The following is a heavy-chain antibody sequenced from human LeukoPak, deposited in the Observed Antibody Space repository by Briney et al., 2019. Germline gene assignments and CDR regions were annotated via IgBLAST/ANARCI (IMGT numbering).Heavy chain of an antibody. D-gene: IGHD4-23*01. V-gene: IGHV3-74*01. Sequence: GSLRLSCAASGFTVSSNYMSWVRPAPGKGLVWVSRIASDGSSTTYADSVKGRFSISRDNAKNTLYLQMNSLRVEDTAVYYCARGRPHGNDYWGQGTLVTVSS. CDR2: IASDGSST. J-gene: IGHJ4*02. CDR3: ARGRPHGNDY. CDR1: GFTVSSNY.